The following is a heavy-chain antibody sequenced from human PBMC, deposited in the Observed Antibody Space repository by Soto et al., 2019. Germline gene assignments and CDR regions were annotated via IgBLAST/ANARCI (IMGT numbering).Heavy chain of an antibody. CDR3: AKDIVSGKLDLRGGSFDC. J-gene: IGHJ4*02. CDR1: GFTFDDYA. V-gene: IGHV3-9*01. Sequence: ESGGGLVQPGRSLRLSCAASGFTFDDYAMHWVRQAPGKGLEWVSGISWNSGSIGYADSVKGRFTISRDNAKNSLYLQMNSLGAEDTALYYCAKDIVSGKLDLRGGSFDCWGQGTLVTVSS. D-gene: IGHD1-7*01. CDR2: ISWNSGSI.